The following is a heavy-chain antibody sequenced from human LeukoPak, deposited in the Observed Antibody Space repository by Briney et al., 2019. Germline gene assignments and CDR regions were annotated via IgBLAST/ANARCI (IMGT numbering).Heavy chain of an antibody. CDR1: GASISSYY. J-gene: IGHJ4*02. CDR2: IYYSGST. Sequence: SETLSLTCTVSGASISSYYWSWIRQPPGKGLEWIGYIYYSGSTNYNPSLESRVTISVDTSKNQFSLKLSSVTAADTAVYYCARRRWAMVRGWGYYFDYRGQGTLVTVSS. D-gene: IGHD3-10*01. CDR3: ARRRWAMVRGWGYYFDY. V-gene: IGHV4-59*12.